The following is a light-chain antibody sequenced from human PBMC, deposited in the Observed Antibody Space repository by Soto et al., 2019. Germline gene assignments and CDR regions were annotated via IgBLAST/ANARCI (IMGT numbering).Light chain of an antibody. Sequence: DIQMTQSPSSVSASVGDSVTITCRASQYIRSLLAWYQQKPGKAPKLLIYAASSLQTGVPSRFSGSGSETDFTLTISSLQPEDFATYYCQQTNSYPMTFGQGTRLEIK. CDR2: AAS. V-gene: IGKV1-12*01. CDR3: QQTNSYPMT. J-gene: IGKJ5*01. CDR1: QYIRSL.